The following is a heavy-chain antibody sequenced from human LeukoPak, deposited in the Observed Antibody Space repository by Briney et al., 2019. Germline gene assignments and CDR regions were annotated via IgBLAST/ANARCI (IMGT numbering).Heavy chain of an antibody. D-gene: IGHD1-26*01. V-gene: IGHV3-23*01. J-gene: IGHJ4*02. CDR1: GFTFSNYA. CDR3: AKVGIDSGSSKPNDY. CDR2: ITGSGGST. Sequence: PGGSLRLSCAASGFTFSNYAMNWVRQAPGKGLEWVSTITGSGGSTYYADSVKGRFTISRDNSKNTLYLQMSSLRAEDTAVYYCAKVGIDSGSSKPNDYWGQGTLATVSS.